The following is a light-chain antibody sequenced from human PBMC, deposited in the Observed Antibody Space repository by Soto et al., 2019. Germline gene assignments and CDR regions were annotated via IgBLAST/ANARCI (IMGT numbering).Light chain of an antibody. J-gene: IGKJ1*01. CDR3: QQYETFSGT. CDR2: DAS. V-gene: IGKV1-5*01. CDR1: QSVSGW. Sequence: DIQMTQSPSTLSASVGDRVTIACRASQSVSGWLAWYQQKPGEAPKLLIYDASALPRGVPSRFSGSGSGTKFTLTIASLQPDDFATYYCQQYETFSGTFGPGTKVDIK.